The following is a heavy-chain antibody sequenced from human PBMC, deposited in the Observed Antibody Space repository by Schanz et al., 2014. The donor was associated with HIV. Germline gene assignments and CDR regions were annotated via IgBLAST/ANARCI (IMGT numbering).Heavy chain of an antibody. CDR1: GGTFSSYA. V-gene: IGHV1-46*01. CDR2: INPSGGST. Sequence: QVQLVQSGAEVKKPGSSVKVSCKASGGTFSSYAISWVRQAPGQGLEWMGIINPSGGSTSYAQKFQGRVTMTRDTSTSTVYMELSSLRSEDTAVYYCARDSPRRVIVPAAPDGYNWFDPWGQGTLVTVSS. CDR3: ARDSPRRVIVPAAPDGYNWFDP. J-gene: IGHJ5*02. D-gene: IGHD2-2*01.